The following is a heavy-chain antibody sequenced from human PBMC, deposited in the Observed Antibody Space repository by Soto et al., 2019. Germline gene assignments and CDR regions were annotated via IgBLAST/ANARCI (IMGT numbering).Heavy chain of an antibody. Sequence: QVQLVESGGGVVQPGRSLRLSCAASGFTFSSYAMHWVRQAPGKGLEWVAVISYDGSNKYYADSVKGRFTISRDNSKNTLYLQMNSLRAEDTAVYYCARDPGSYSGGPMDVWGQGTTVTVSS. V-gene: IGHV3-30-3*01. CDR2: ISYDGSNK. J-gene: IGHJ6*02. CDR3: ARDPGSYSGGPMDV. D-gene: IGHD1-26*01. CDR1: GFTFSSYA.